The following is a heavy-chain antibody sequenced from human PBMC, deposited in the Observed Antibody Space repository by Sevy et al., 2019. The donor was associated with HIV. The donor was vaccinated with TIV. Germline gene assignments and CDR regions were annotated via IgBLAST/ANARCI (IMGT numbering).Heavy chain of an antibody. D-gene: IGHD2-8*01. Sequence: GGSLRLSCAASGFTFSKYSMSWVRQPPGKGLEWVSTLSFGWGEIYHADSVKGRFTISRDNSKNSLYLQMNNLRAEDTAVYYCAREGCTKPHDYWGQGTLVTVSS. V-gene: IGHV3-23*01. J-gene: IGHJ4*02. CDR2: LSFGWGEI. CDR1: GFTFSKYS. CDR3: AREGCTKPHDY.